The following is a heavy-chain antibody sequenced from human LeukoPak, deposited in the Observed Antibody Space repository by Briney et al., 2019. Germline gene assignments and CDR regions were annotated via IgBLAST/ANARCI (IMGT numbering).Heavy chain of an antibody. J-gene: IGHJ4*02. CDR3: ARDPPSYGL. Sequence: SGGSLRLSCAASGFTFSSYNMNEVRQAPGKGREGVSSISSSSSYIYYAGSVKGRFTISRDNAKNSLFLQMNSLRAQDTAVYYCARDPPSYGLWGQETLVTVSS. CDR1: GFTFSSYN. V-gene: IGHV3-21*01. D-gene: IGHD5-18*01. CDR2: ISSSSSYI.